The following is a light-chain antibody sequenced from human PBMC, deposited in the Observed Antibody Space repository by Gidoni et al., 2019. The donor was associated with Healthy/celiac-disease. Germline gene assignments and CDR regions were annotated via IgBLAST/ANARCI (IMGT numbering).Light chain of an antibody. Sequence: IVLTQSPATLSLSPVERATLSCRASQSVSSYLAWYQQKPGQAPRLLIYEASNRATGIPARFSGSGSGTDFTLTISSLEPEDFAVYYCQQRSNWPTFGQGTRLEIK. CDR1: QSVSSY. CDR2: EAS. V-gene: IGKV3-11*01. J-gene: IGKJ5*01. CDR3: QQRSNWPT.